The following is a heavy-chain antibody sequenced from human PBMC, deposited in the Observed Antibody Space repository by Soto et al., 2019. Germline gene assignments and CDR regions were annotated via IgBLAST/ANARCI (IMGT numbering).Heavy chain of an antibody. CDR1: GFTFSSYA. V-gene: IGHV3-23*01. CDR3: AKGGYCSGGSCSTLGAGY. CDR2: ISGSGGST. D-gene: IGHD2-15*01. Sequence: LSLTCAASGFTFSSYAMSWVRQAPGKGLEWVSAISGSGGSTYYADSVKGRFTISRDNSKNTLYLQMNSLRAEDTAVYYCAKGGYCSGGSCSTLGAGYWGQGTLVTVSS. J-gene: IGHJ4*02.